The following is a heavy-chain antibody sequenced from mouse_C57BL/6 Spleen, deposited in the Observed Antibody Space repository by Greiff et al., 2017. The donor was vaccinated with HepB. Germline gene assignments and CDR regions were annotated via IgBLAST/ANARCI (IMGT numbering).Heavy chain of an antibody. V-gene: IGHV5-4*01. CDR2: ISDGGSYT. J-gene: IGHJ3*01. D-gene: IGHD2-5*01. Sequence: EVQGVESGGGLVKPGGSLKLSCAASGFTFSSYAMSWVRQTPEKRLEWVATISDGGSYTYYPDNVKGRFTISRDNAKNNLYLQMSHLKSEDTAMYYCARGEDYSNPFAYWGQGTLVTVSA. CDR3: ARGEDYSNPFAY. CDR1: GFTFSSYA.